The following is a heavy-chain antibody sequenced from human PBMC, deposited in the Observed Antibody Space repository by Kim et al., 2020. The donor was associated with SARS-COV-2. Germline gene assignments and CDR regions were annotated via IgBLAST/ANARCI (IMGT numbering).Heavy chain of an antibody. CDR1: GFTFDDYG. D-gene: IGHD4-17*01. J-gene: IGHJ5*02. Sequence: GGSLRLSCAASGFTFDDYGMSWVRQAPGKGLEWVSGINWNGGSTGYADSVKGRFTISRDNAKNSLYLQMNSLRAEDTALYHCARQAYGDYVGSWFDPWGQGTLVTVSS. CDR2: INWNGGST. V-gene: IGHV3-20*01. CDR3: ARQAYGDYVGSWFDP.